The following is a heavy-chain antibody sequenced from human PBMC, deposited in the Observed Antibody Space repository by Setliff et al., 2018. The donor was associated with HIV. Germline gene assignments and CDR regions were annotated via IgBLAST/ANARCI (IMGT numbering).Heavy chain of an antibody. D-gene: IGHD3-10*01. V-gene: IGHV4-61*02. CDR2: IYTSGST. CDR3: TRRGADSYYPRPLDV. Sequence: SETLSLTCTVSGGSISSGSYYWSWIRQPAGKGLEWIGRIYTSGSTNYNPPLKSRVTISVDTSKNQFSLRLNSVTAADTAIYYCTRRGADSYYPRPLDVWGKGTTVTVSS. CDR1: GGSISSGSYY. J-gene: IGHJ6*04.